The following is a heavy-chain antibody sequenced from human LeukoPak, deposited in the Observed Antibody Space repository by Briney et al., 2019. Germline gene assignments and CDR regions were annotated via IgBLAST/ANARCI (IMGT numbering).Heavy chain of an antibody. CDR1: GYSFTSYW. D-gene: IGHD2-2*01. CDR3: ARQTAIVVVPAAIHDAFDI. V-gene: IGHV5-51*01. Sequence: GESLKISCKGSGYSFTSYWIGWVRQMPGKGLEWMGIIYPCDSDTRYSPSFQGQVTISADKSISTAYLQWSSLKASDTAMYYCARQTAIVVVPAAIHDAFDIWGQGTMVTVSS. CDR2: IYPCDSDT. J-gene: IGHJ3*02.